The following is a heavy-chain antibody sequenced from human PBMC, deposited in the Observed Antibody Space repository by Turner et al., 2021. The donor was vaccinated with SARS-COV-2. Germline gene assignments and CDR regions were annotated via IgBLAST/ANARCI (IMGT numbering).Heavy chain of an antibody. CDR2: INHSGST. V-gene: IGHV4-34*01. J-gene: IGHJ6*02. D-gene: IGHD3-3*01. CDR3: ASPSVDFWSGSYYGMDV. Sequence: QVQLQQWGAGLLKPSETLSLTCAVYGGSFSGYYWSWIRQPPGKGLEWIGEINHSGSTNYNPSLKSRVTISVDTSKNQFSLKLSSVTAADTAVYYCASPSVDFWSGSYYGMDVWGQGTTVTVSS. CDR1: GGSFSGYY.